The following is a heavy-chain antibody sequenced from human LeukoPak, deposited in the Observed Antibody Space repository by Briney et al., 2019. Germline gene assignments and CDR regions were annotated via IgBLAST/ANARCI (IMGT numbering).Heavy chain of an antibody. CDR1: GISISNDDSY. V-gene: IGHV4-30-4*01. CDR2: IHSRGSP. CDR3: ARKPGAHLTRMHGATFDY. J-gene: IGHJ4*02. Sequence: PSETLSLTCIVSGISISNDDSYWTWIRQPPGKGPEWIGYIHSRGSPYYSPSLKSRVTLSLDTSKNQSSLKVNSVTAADTAVYYCARKPGAHLTRMHGATFDYWGQGALATVSS. D-gene: IGHD2/OR15-2a*01.